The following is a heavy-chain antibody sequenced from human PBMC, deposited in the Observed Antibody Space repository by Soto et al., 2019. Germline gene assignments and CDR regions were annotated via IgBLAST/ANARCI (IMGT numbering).Heavy chain of an antibody. CDR3: ARGRLQEMATIFFPDY. D-gene: IGHD5-12*01. CDR1: GGSIIISGNY. J-gene: IGHJ4*02. V-gene: IGHV4-61*08. CDR2: IYYSGST. Sequence: PSRALSLTCTVPGGSIIISGNYWSWIRQPPGKGLEWIGYIYYSGSTNYNPSLKSRVTISVDTSKNQFSLKLSSVTAADTAVYYCARGRLQEMATIFFPDYWGQGTLVTVSS.